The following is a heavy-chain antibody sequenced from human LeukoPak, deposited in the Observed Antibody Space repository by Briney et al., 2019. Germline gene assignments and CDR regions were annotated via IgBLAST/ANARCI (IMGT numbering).Heavy chain of an antibody. J-gene: IGHJ4*02. D-gene: IGHD2-2*01. Sequence: GGSLRLSCAASGFTFSSYGMHWVRQAPGKGLDCVAFIRYDGRNKYYADSVKGRFTISRDNSKNTLYLQMNSLRAEDTAVYYCAKGSRGIVVAGYYFDYWGQGTLVTVSS. CDR1: GFTFSSYG. V-gene: IGHV3-30*02. CDR2: IRYDGRNK. CDR3: AKGSRGIVVAGYYFDY.